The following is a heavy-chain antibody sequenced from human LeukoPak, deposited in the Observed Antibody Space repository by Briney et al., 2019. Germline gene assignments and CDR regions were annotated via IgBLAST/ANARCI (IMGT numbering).Heavy chain of an antibody. V-gene: IGHV4-59*01. J-gene: IGHJ4*02. CDR2: IYYSGST. CDR3: ARGHNWNDGQDY. Sequence: SETLSLTCTVSGGSIRNYYWSWIRQPPGKGLEWIGYIYYSGSTNYNPSLKSRVTISVDTSKNQFSLKLSSVTAADTAVYFCARGHNWNDGQDYWGQGILVIVSS. CDR1: GGSIRNYY. D-gene: IGHD1-20*01.